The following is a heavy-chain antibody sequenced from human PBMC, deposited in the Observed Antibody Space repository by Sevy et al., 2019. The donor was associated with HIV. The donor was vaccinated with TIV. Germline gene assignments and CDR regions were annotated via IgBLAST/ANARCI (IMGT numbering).Heavy chain of an antibody. CDR2: ISASGGST. CDR1: GFTFSTYA. J-gene: IGHJ4*02. CDR3: AKRNTN. Sequence: GGSLRLSCAASGFTFSTYAMTWVRQGPGKGLEWVPSISASGGSTFYADSVKGRFTISRDNSKNTLYLQMNSLRADDTAVYYCAKRNTNWGQGTLVTVS. V-gene: IGHV3-23*01.